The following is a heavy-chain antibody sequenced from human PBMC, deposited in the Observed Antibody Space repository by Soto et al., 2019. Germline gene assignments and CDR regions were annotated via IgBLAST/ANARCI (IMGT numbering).Heavy chain of an antibody. CDR2: IFRNGEK. CDR3: AHGRQWDGGHSYDY. CDR1: GFSPRDSKVG. V-gene: IGHV2-26*01. J-gene: IGHJ4*02. D-gene: IGHD1-26*01. Sequence: QVTLKESGPVLVKPTETLTLTCAVSGFSPRDSKVGVSWIRQPPGKALEWLAHIFRNGEKSYSTSMERRLTISKDASKGQVVLTMTNIDPVDTATYFCAHGRQWDGGHSYDYWGRGTLVTVSS.